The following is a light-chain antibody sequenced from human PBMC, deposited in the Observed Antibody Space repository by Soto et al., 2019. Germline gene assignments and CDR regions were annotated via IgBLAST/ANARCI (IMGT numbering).Light chain of an antibody. Sequence: SALTQPPSASGTPGQRVTISCSGSSSNIGSNTVNWYQQLPGTAPKLLIHSNNQRPSGVPDRFSGSKSGTSASLAISGLQSEDEADYYCAAWDDSLNGLDVFGTAPKVTVL. CDR2: SNN. CDR1: SSNIGSNT. CDR3: AAWDDSLNGLDV. V-gene: IGLV1-44*01. J-gene: IGLJ1*01.